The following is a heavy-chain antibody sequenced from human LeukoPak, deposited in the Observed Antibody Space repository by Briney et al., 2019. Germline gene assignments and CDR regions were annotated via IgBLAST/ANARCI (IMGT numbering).Heavy chain of an antibody. Sequence: EASVKVSCKASGYTFTGYYMHWVRQAPGQGLEWMGRINPNSGGTNYAQKFQGRVTMTRDTSITTGYMELSRLRSDDTAVYYCARVGDGLNDAFDMWGQGTLVTVSS. D-gene: IGHD5-24*01. J-gene: IGHJ3*02. V-gene: IGHV1-2*06. CDR3: ARVGDGLNDAFDM. CDR1: GYTFTGYY. CDR2: INPNSGGT.